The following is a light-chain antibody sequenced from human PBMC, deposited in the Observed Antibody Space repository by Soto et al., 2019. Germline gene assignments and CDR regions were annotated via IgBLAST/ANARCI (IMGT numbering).Light chain of an antibody. Sequence: DIQMTQSPSSLSASVGDRVTITCRASQSIRSYINWYQQKPEKAPEILIYEASSMQSGVPSRFSGSASGTDVTLTISSLQPEDSAPYYCQQSYTTPFTFGPGTKVDIK. J-gene: IGKJ3*01. CDR2: EAS. CDR1: QSIRSY. V-gene: IGKV1-39*01. CDR3: QQSYTTPFT.